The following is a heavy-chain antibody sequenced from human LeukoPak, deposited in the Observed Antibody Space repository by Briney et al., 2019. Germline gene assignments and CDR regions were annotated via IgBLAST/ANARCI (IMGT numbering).Heavy chain of an antibody. CDR2: ISDYGRTT. CDR3: AKGGIRELDY. Sequence: GGSLSLSCAASGFTFTDYAIYWVRQAPGRGLEWVSGISDYGRTTYYADSVKGRFTVSRDNSRNTAYLQMNGLRAEDTAVYYCAKGGIRELDYWGQGTLVTVSS. CDR1: GFTFTDYA. V-gene: IGHV3-23*01. J-gene: IGHJ4*02. D-gene: IGHD3-16*01.